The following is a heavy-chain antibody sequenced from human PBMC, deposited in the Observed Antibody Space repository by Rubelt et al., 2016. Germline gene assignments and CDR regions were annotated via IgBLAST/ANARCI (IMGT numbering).Heavy chain of an antibody. V-gene: IGHV1-58*02. CDR2: IVVGSGNT. Sequence: QLVQSGAEVKKPGASVKVSCKASGYTFTSYGISWVRQAPGQGLEWMGWIVVGSGNTNYAQKFQERVTITRDMSPSTAYMELSSLRSEDTAVYYCAADSGYGPSMDVWGQGTTVTVSS. CDR3: AADSGYGPSMDV. D-gene: IGHD5-12*01. J-gene: IGHJ6*02. CDR1: GYTFTSYG.